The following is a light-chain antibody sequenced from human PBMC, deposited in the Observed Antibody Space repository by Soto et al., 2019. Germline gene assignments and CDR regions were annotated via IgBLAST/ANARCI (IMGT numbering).Light chain of an antibody. J-gene: IGKJ1*01. CDR2: GAS. CDR1: QSVSSN. Sequence: EIVMPQSHATLSVSPGERATLSCRASQSVSSNLAWYQQKPGQAPRLLIYGASTRATGIPARFSGSGSGTEFTLTISSLQSEDFAVYYCQQYNNWPLTFGQGTKVDI. CDR3: QQYNNWPLT. V-gene: IGKV3-15*01.